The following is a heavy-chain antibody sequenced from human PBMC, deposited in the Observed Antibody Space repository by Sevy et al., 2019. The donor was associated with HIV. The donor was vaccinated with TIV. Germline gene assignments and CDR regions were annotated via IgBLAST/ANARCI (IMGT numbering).Heavy chain of an antibody. J-gene: IGHJ6*02. D-gene: IGHD6-13*01. CDR1: GYTFTSYG. CDR2: ISAYNGNT. Sequence: ASVKVSCKASGYTFTSYGISWVRQAPGQGLEWMGWISAYNGNTNYAQKLQGRVTMTTDTSTSTAYMELRSLRSDDTAVYYCARGSSSWYTYYYDYGMDVWGQGTTVTVSS. CDR3: ARGSSSWYTYYYDYGMDV. V-gene: IGHV1-18*01.